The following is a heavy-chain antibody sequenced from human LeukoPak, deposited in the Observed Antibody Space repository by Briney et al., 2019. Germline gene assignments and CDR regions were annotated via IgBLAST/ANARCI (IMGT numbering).Heavy chain of an antibody. J-gene: IGHJ5*02. Sequence: PGRSLRLSCTASGFTFSSYGMHWVRQAPGKGLEWVAVIWYDGSNKYYADSVKGRFTISRDNSRNTLYLQMNSLRAEDTALYYCARALGGNWFDPWGQGTLVTVSS. CDR2: IWYDGSNK. CDR3: ARALGGNWFDP. CDR1: GFTFSSYG. V-gene: IGHV3-33*01.